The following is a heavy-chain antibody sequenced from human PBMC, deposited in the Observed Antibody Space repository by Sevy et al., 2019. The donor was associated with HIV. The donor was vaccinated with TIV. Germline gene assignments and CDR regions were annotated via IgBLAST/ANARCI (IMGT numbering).Heavy chain of an antibody. V-gene: IGHV3-30*02. J-gene: IGHJ6*02. CDR3: AKVLHIVVVPAAIDYYSGMDV. CDR2: IRFDGTIQ. CDR1: GFTFSTYG. D-gene: IGHD2-2*01. Sequence: GGSLRLSCAASGFTFSTYGMHWVRQAPGKGLEWVAFIRFDGTIQYYTDSVKGRLTISRDNSKNTLYLQMNSLRAEDTAVYFCAKVLHIVVVPAAIDYYSGMDVWGQGTTVTVSS.